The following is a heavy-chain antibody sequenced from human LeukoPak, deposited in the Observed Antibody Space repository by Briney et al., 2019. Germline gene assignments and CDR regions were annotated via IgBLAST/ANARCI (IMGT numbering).Heavy chain of an antibody. CDR1: GFTFSSYA. CDR2: ISGSGGST. V-gene: IGHV3-23*01. D-gene: IGHD3-10*01. J-gene: IGHJ6*02. Sequence: PGGSLRLSCAASGFTFSSYAMSWVRQAPGKGLEWVSAISGSGGSTYYADSVKGRFTISRDNSKNTLYLQMNSLRAEDTAVYYCAKGGVPRYYYYGMDAWGQGTTVTVSS. CDR3: AKGGVPRYYYYGMDA.